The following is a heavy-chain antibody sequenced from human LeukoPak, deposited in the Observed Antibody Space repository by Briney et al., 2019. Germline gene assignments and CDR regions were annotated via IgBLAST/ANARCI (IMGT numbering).Heavy chain of an antibody. J-gene: IGHJ6*02. CDR2: IIPILGIA. CDR3: ARDLVGGSYYGVNYYYYGMDV. V-gene: IGHV1-69*04. D-gene: IGHD1-26*01. Sequence: ASVKVSCKASGGTFSSYAISWVRQAPGQGLEWMGRIIPILGIANYAQKFQDRVTITADKSTSTAYMELSSLRSEDTAVYYCARDLVGGSYYGVNYYYYGMDVWGQGTTVTVSS. CDR1: GGTFSSYA.